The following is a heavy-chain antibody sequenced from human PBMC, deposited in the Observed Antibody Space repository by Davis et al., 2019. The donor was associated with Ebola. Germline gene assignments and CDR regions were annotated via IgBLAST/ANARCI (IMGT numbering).Heavy chain of an antibody. CDR2: ISWNSGSI. V-gene: IGHV3-9*01. D-gene: IGHD1-26*01. Sequence: LSLTCTVSGGSISSYYWSWIRQPPGKGLEWVSGISWNSGSIGYADSVKGRFTISRDNAKNSLYLQMNSLRAEDTALYYCAKDLGSSGSYSGYFDLWGRGTLVTVSS. J-gene: IGHJ2*01. CDR1: GGSISSYY. CDR3: AKDLGSSGSYSGYFDL.